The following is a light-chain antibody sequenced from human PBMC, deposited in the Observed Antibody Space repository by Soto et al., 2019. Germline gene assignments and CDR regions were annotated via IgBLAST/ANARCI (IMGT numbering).Light chain of an antibody. V-gene: IGKV1D-16*01. Sequence: IQMPPSPSSLSASVGDRVTITFRASQGISSWLAWYQQKPEKAPKSLIYAASSLQSGVPSRFSGSGSGTEFSLTISSLQPDDFATYYCQQYNHYWTFGQGTKVDIK. CDR1: QGISSW. J-gene: IGKJ1*01. CDR2: AAS. CDR3: QQYNHYWT.